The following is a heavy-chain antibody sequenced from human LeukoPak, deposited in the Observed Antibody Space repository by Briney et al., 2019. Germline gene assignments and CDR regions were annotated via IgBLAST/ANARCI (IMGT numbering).Heavy chain of an antibody. D-gene: IGHD3-22*01. CDR1: GYTFTGYY. CDR2: INPNSCGT. CDR3: ARAGVRYYYDSSGYYLDFDF. Sequence: ASVKVSCKTSGYTFTGYYMHWVRQAPGQGLEWMGWINPNSCGTNYPQKFQGRVTMTRDTSITTAYMELSSLRSDDTAVYYCARAGVRYYYDSSGYYLDFDFWGQGTLVTVSS. J-gene: IGHJ4*02. V-gene: IGHV1-2*02.